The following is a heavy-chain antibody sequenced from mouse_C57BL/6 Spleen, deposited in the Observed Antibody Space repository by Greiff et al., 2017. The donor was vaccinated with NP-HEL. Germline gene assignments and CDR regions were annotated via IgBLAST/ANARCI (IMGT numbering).Heavy chain of an antibody. J-gene: IGHJ3*01. CDR3: AGHDYGSSSWFAY. CDR2: IYPGDGDT. V-gene: IGHV1-82*01. Sequence: VQLQQSGPELVKPGASVKISCKASGYAFSSSWMNWVKQRPGKGLEWIGRIYPGDGDTNYNGKFKGKATLTADNSSSTAYMQLSSLTSEDFAVYVCAGHDYGSSSWFAYWGQGTLVTVSA. D-gene: IGHD1-1*01. CDR1: GYAFSSSW.